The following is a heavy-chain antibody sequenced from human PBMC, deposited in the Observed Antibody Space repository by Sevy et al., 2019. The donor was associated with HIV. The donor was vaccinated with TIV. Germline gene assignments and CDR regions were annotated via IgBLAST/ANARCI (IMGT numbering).Heavy chain of an antibody. CDR3: ARDLPPSATTVAHFNY. J-gene: IGHJ4*02. CDR1: GFPFGSYE. CDR2: ISNSGSAK. D-gene: IGHD4-17*01. V-gene: IGHV3-48*03. Sequence: GGSLRLSCTASGFPFGSYEMNWVRQAPGKGLEWVSYISNSGSAKYYSDSVRGRFTISRDNAKNSLYLQMNSLRAEDTAVYYCARDLPPSATTVAHFNYWGRGTLVTVSS.